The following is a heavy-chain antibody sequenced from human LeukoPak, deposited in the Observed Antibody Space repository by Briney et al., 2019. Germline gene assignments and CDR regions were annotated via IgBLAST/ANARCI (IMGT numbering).Heavy chain of an antibody. CDR3: VRYEMDV. J-gene: IGHJ6*02. D-gene: IGHD3-3*01. CDR1: GFTFSSYA. V-gene: IGHV3-30-3*01. Sequence: GGSLRLSCAASGFTFSSYAMHWVRQAPGKGLEWVAVISYDGSNKYYADSVKGRFTISRDNSKNTLYLQMNSLRAEDTAVYYCVRYEMDVWGQGTTVTVSS. CDR2: ISYDGSNK.